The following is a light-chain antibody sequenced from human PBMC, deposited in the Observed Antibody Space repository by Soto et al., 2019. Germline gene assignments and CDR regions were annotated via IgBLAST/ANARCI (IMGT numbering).Light chain of an antibody. CDR2: WAS. CDR1: RNILYSSDNKNY. V-gene: IGKV4-1*01. CDR3: QKYYSSPPK. Sequence: DIVLTQSPDSLAVSLGYRGTINCKSSRNILYSSDNKNYLSWYQQRPGQPPKLLFYWASTRESGVPDRFSGSGSGTHFTLTITSLQAEDVAVYYCQKYYSSPPKFGQGTKGDIK. J-gene: IGKJ1*01.